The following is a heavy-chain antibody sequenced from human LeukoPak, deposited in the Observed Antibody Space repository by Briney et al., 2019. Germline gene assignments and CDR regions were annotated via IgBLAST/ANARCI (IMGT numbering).Heavy chain of an antibody. D-gene: IGHD2-21*02. CDR2: INGDGSSI. Sequence: GGSLRLSCAASGFTLSSYWMHWVRQAPGKGLVWVSRINGDGSSITYADSVKGRFTIFRDNAKNTLYLQMNSLRAEDTAVYYCARGTYCGGDCLSNWGQGTLVTVSS. V-gene: IGHV3-74*03. CDR3: ARGTYCGGDCLSN. CDR1: GFTLSSYW. J-gene: IGHJ4*02.